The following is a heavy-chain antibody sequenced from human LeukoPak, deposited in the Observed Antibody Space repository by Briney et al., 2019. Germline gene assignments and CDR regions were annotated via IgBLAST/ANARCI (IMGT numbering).Heavy chain of an antibody. CDR1: GYTFTSYW. CDR3: ASAYSGSLDAFDI. D-gene: IGHD1-26*01. CDR2: IYPADSDT. Sequence: ASVKVSCKASGYTFTSYWIGWVRQMPGKGLEWMGIIYPADSDTRYSPSFQGQVTISADKSISTAYLQWSSLKASDTAMYYCASAYSGSLDAFDIWGQGTMVTVSS. V-gene: IGHV5-51*01. J-gene: IGHJ3*02.